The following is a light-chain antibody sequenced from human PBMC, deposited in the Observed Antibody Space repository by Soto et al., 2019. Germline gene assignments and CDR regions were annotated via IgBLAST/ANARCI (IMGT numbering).Light chain of an antibody. CDR1: SSNIGAGYD. CDR3: QFYDSSLSGFYV. Sequence: QSVLTQPPSVSGAPGQRVTISCTGSSSNIGAGYDVHWYQQLPGTAPKLLIYGNSNRPSRVPDRFAGSKSGTSASLAITGLQAEDEADYYCQFYDSSLSGFYVFGTGTKLTVL. V-gene: IGLV1-40*01. CDR2: GNS. J-gene: IGLJ1*01.